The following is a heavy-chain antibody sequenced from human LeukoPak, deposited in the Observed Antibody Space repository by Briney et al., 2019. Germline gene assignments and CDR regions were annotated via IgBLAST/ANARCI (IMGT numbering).Heavy chain of an antibody. D-gene: IGHD3-9*01. CDR2: IYTSGST. V-gene: IGHV4-61*02. CDR1: GGSISSGSYY. J-gene: IGHJ4*02. CDR3: ARDGDEYDILTGYWYYFHY. Sequence: PSETLSLTCTVSGGSISSGSYYWSWIRQPAGKGLEWIGRIYTSGSTNYNPSLKSRVTISVDTSKNQFSLKLSSVTAADTAVYYCARDGDEYDILTGYWYYFHYWGQGTLVTVSS.